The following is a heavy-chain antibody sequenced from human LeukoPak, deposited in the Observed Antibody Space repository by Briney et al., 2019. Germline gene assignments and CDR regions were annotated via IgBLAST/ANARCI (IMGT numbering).Heavy chain of an antibody. CDR2: INHSGST. V-gene: IGHV4-34*01. D-gene: IGHD3-22*01. CDR3: ARVLADSSGYFDY. CDR1: GGSFSGYY. Sequence: SETLSLTCAVYGGSFSGYYWSWIRQPPGKGLEWIGEINHSGSTNYNPSLKSRVTISVDTSKNQFSLKLSSVTAADTAVYYCARVLADSSGYFDYWGQGTLVTASS. J-gene: IGHJ4*02.